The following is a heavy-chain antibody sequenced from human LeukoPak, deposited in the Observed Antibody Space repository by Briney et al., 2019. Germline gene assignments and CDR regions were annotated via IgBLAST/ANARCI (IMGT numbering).Heavy chain of an antibody. J-gene: IGHJ5*02. CDR1: GYRFTSYW. D-gene: IGHD4-23*01. CDR3: ARRGTVVTADWFDP. V-gene: IGHV5-51*01. CDR2: IYPGDSDT. Sequence: GESLQISFKGSGYRFTSYWIGWVRPMPGKGLEWMGIIYPGDSDTRYSPSFQGQVTISADKSISTAYLQWSSLKASDTAMYCARRGTVVTADWFDPWGQGTLVTVSS.